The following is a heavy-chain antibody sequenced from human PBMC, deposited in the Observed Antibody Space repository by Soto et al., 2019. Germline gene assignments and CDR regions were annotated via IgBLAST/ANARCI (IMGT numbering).Heavy chain of an antibody. J-gene: IGHJ5*02. V-gene: IGHV3-48*03. CDR1: GFTFSSYE. D-gene: IGHD4-17*01. Sequence: GESLKISCAASGFTFSSYEMNWVRQAPGKGLEWVSYISSSGSTIYYADSVKGRFTISGDNAKNSLYLQMNSLRAEDTAVYYCARDPQEPNYGDYAFNWFDPWGQGTLVTVSS. CDR3: ARDPQEPNYGDYAFNWFDP. CDR2: ISSSGSTI.